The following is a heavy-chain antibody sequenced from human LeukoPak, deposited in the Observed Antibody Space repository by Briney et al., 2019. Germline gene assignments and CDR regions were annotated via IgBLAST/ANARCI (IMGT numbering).Heavy chain of an antibody. CDR2: VHSSGST. CDR1: AGSISDFH. D-gene: IGHD4-17*01. CDR3: ARDLTTVTKGLDV. Sequence: SETLSLTCSVSAGSISDFHWDWIRQTPGKGLEWIGHVHSSGSTNHNPSLKSRLTMSVDTSKNQFFLKLNSVTAADTAVYYCARDLTTVTKGLDVWGQGTTIIVSS. V-gene: IGHV4-59*01. J-gene: IGHJ6*02.